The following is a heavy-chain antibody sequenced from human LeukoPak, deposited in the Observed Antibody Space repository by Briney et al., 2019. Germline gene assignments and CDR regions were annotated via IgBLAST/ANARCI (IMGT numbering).Heavy chain of an antibody. CDR2: INWNGGST. D-gene: IGHD2-15*01. V-gene: IGHV3-20*04. J-gene: IGHJ4*02. Sequence: GGSLRLSCAASGFTCDDYGMSWVRQAPGKGLEWVSGINWNGGSTGYADSVKGRFTISRDNAKNSLYLQMNSLRAEDTALYYCARSVDCSGGSCREFDYWGQGTLVTVSS. CDR1: GFTCDDYG. CDR3: ARSVDCSGGSCREFDY.